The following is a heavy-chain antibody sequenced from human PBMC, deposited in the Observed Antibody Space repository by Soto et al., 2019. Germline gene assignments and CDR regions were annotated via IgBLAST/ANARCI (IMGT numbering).Heavy chain of an antibody. D-gene: IGHD5-18*01. J-gene: IGHJ4*02. CDR2: ISYEGSLP. CDR3: VSDRGYGHASVPYS. V-gene: IGHV3-30*03. Sequence: QAQLVESGGGVVQPGRSLRLSCAASGFAFSSYGMHWVRQAPGTGLEWVAVISYEGSLPHYADSVTGRFTISRDNSKNMVLLQMSSLRAEDTAVYYCVSDRGYGHASVPYSWGQGTLVSVSS. CDR1: GFAFSSYG.